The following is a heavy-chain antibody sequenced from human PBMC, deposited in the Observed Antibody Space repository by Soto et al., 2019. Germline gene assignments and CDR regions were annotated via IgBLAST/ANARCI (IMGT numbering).Heavy chain of an antibody. CDR3: ARDGPQGSYRLLDY. D-gene: IGHD3-16*02. CDR1: GGSISSGGYY. CDR2: IYYSGGT. J-gene: IGHJ4*02. Sequence: SETLSLTCTVSGGSISSGGYYWSWIRQHPGKGLEWIGYIYYSGGTYYNPSLKSRVTISVDTSKNQFSLKLSSVTAADTAVYYCARDGPQGSYRLLDYWGQGTLVTVSS. V-gene: IGHV4-31*03.